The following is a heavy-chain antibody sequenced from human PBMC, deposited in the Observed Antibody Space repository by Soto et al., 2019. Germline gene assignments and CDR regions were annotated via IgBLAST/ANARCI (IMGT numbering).Heavy chain of an antibody. CDR2: ITSGSDSI. D-gene: IGHD4-17*01. V-gene: IGHV3-21*01. CDR3: TRRMTTVTKRWGAFDV. J-gene: IGHJ3*01. Sequence: EVRLVESGGGLVKPGGSLRLSCAASGFTFNTYLMSWVRQAPGKGLEWVSSITSGSDSIYYADSVKGRFTISRDDAKNSLYLQMDSLRAEDTAVYYCTRRMTTVTKRWGAFDVWGQGTMVSVSS. CDR1: GFTFNTYL.